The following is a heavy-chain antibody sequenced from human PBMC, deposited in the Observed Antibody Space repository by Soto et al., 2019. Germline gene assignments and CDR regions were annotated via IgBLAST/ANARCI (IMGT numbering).Heavy chain of an antibody. CDR3: EGSWT. J-gene: IGHJ3*01. D-gene: IGHD5-12*01. CDR2: ISASGDRT. CDR1: GFTLTNYA. Sequence: EVQLLVSGGGSVQPGGSLRLSCEVSGFTLTNYAMSWVRQAPGKGLEWVSQISASGDRTYYADSVKGRFTISKDSSKNTLFLQMNSLIGEDSAVYYCEGSWTWGQGTMVTVSS. V-gene: IGHV3-23*01.